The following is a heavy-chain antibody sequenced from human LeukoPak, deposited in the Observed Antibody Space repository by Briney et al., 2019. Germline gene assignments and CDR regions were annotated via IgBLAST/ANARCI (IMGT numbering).Heavy chain of an antibody. Sequence: GRSLRLSCAASGFTFDDYAMHWVRQAPGKGLEWVSGISWNSGSIGYADSVKGRFTISRDNAKNSLYLQMNSLRAEDTALYYCAKDTHAGDGSGPGGMDVWGQGTTVTVSS. D-gene: IGHD3-10*01. V-gene: IGHV3-9*01. CDR1: GFTFDDYA. J-gene: IGHJ6*02. CDR3: AKDTHAGDGSGPGGMDV. CDR2: ISWNSGSI.